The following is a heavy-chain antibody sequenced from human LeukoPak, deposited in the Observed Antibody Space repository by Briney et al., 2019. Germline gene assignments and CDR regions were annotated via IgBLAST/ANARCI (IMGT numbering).Heavy chain of an antibody. V-gene: IGHV3-30*02. CDR1: GFTFSSYG. J-gene: IGHJ4*02. CDR3: AKDWSDTANPRGPFDY. Sequence: QPGGSLRLSCAASGFTFSSYGMHWVRQAPGKGLGWVAFIRYDGSNKYYADSVKGRFTISRDNSKNTLYLQMNSLRAEDTAVYYCAKDWSDTANPRGPFDYWGQGTLVTVSS. CDR2: IRYDGSNK. D-gene: IGHD5-18*01.